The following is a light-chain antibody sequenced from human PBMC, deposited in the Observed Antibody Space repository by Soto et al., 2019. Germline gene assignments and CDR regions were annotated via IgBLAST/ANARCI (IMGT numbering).Light chain of an antibody. Sequence: EVGLTQSPATLSLSPWERATLSCMASQSVSSYLAWYQQKPGQAPRLLLYDASNRATGIPARFSGSGSGTDFTLTISSLEPEDFAVYYCQQRSNCPPLPFCGGTKVDIK. CDR3: QQRSNCPPLP. J-gene: IGKJ4*01. CDR1: QSVSSY. CDR2: DAS. V-gene: IGKV3-11*01.